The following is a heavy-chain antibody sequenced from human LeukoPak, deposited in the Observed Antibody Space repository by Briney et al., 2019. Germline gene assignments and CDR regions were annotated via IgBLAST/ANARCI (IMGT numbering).Heavy chain of an antibody. CDR3: ARVWRGWELRKRTRVPKYYYYMDV. J-gene: IGHJ6*03. Sequence: PGGSLRLSCAASGFTFSSYEMNWVRQAPGKGLEWIGEINHSGSTNYNPSLKSRVTISVDTSKNQFSLKLSSVTAADTAVYYCARVWRGWELRKRTRVPKYYYYMDVWGKGTTVTVSS. CDR1: GFTFSSYE. CDR2: INHSGST. D-gene: IGHD1-26*01. V-gene: IGHV4-34*01.